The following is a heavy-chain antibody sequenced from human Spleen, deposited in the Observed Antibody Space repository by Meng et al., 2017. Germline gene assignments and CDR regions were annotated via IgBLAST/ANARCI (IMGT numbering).Heavy chain of an antibody. CDR3: ARSDSGTFFAYFDY. Sequence: GESLKISCAASGITVSSNYMNWVRQAPGKGLEWVAVIYADGSTYYGDSVKGRFTISRDNSENTIFLEMNTLGSEDTALYFCARSDSGTFFAYFDYWGQGTLVTVSS. V-gene: IGHV3-66*02. D-gene: IGHD1-26*01. CDR2: IYADGST. J-gene: IGHJ4*02. CDR1: GITVSSNY.